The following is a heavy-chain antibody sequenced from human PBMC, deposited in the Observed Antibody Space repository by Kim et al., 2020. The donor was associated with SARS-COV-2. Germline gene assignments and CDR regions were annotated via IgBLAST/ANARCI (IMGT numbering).Heavy chain of an antibody. Sequence: GGSLRLSCAASGFTFDDYAMHWVRQAPGKGLEWVSGISWNSGSIGYADSVKGRFTISRDNAKNSLYLQMNSLRAEDTALYYCAKDKGGADIVAAGTVDYWGQGTLVTVSS. V-gene: IGHV3-9*01. CDR2: ISWNSGSI. CDR1: GFTFDDYA. CDR3: AKDKGGADIVAAGTVDY. J-gene: IGHJ4*02. D-gene: IGHD6-13*01.